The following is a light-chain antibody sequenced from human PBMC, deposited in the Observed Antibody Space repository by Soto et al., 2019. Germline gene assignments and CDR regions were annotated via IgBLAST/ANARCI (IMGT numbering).Light chain of an antibody. CDR2: AAS. CDR3: LQDYNYPWT. J-gene: IGKJ1*01. V-gene: IGKV1-6*01. CDR1: QSISSY. Sequence: AIPMTQSPSTLSASVGDRVSITCRASQSISSYLNWYQQRPGKAPKLLSDAASTLQSGVPSRFSVRGSGTDCTLTISSLQPEDFATYYCLQDYNYPWTFGQGTKVDIK.